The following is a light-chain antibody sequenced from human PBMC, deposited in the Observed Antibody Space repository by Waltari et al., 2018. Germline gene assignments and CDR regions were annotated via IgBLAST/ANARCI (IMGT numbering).Light chain of an antibody. CDR3: SSFTARTNVV. V-gene: IGLV2-8*01. CDR1: SSDVGGYNY. Sequence: QSALTQPPSASGSPGQSVTISCTGTSSDVGGYNYVSWYQPHPGKAPKLLIYDVTKRPSGVPDRFSASKSGDTASLTVSGLQAEDEADYYCSSFTARTNVVFGGGTKLTVL. CDR2: DVT. J-gene: IGLJ2*01.